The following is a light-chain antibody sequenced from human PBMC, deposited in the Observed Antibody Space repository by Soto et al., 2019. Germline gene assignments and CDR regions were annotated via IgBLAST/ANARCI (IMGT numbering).Light chain of an antibody. Sequence: DIQMTQSPSSLSASVGDRVTITCQASQDLSNYLNWYQQKPGKAPKLLIYDASNLETGVPSRFSGSGSGTDFTYSISSVQPEDIATYDFRPYDNLPITFGGGTNVESK. V-gene: IGKV1-33*01. CDR3: RPYDNLPIT. CDR2: DAS. CDR1: QDLSNY. J-gene: IGKJ4*01.